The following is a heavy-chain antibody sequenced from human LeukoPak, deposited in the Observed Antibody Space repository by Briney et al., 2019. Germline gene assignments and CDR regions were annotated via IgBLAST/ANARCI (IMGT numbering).Heavy chain of an antibody. CDR3: AKRPSGEWGAHFDY. CDR1: GFTFSSYA. J-gene: IGHJ4*02. D-gene: IGHD3-10*01. Sequence: GGSLRLSGAASGFTFSSYAMSWVRQAPGKGLEWVSVLSNSGSSTFYADFVKGRFTISRDNSSNPLYLQMNSLRAEDTAIYYCAKRPSGEWGAHFDYWGQGTLVTVSS. V-gene: IGHV3-23*01. CDR2: LSNSGSST.